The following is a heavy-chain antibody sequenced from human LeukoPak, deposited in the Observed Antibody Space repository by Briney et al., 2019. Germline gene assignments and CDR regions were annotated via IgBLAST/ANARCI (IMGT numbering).Heavy chain of an antibody. CDR1: GFTFSTYD. V-gene: IGHV3-48*01. CDR3: ARGRYYYYMDV. J-gene: IGHJ6*03. Sequence: GGSLRLSCAASGFTFSTYDMNWVRQAPGKGLEWVSYISNSGTTIYYADSVKGRFTISRDNAKNSLYLQMNSPRAEDTAVYYCARGRYYYYMDVWGKGTTVTVSS. CDR2: ISNSGTTI.